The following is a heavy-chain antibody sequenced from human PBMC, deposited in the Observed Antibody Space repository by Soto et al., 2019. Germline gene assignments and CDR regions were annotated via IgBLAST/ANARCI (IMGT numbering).Heavy chain of an antibody. CDR1: GYTFTSYG. D-gene: IGHD6-19*01. CDR2: ISAYNGNT. V-gene: IGHV1-18*04. Sequence: SVKVSCKASGYTFTSYGISWVRQAPGQGLEWMGWISAYNGNTNYAQKLQGRVTMTTDTSTSTAYMELRSLRSDDTAVYYCARLYSSAIVYYYGMDVWGQGTTVTVSS. CDR3: ARLYSSAIVYYYGMDV. J-gene: IGHJ6*02.